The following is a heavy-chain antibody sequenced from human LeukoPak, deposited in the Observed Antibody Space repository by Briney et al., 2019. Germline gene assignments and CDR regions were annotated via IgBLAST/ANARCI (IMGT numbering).Heavy chain of an antibody. Sequence: GGSLRLSCVASGFTFSSYAMNWVRQAPGKGLEWVSVISGSVDSTYYADSVKGRFTISRDNSKNTLYLQMNSLRAEDTAVYYCAKRANYGDFDYWGQGTLVTVSS. CDR3: AKRANYGDFDY. V-gene: IGHV3-23*01. CDR2: ISGSVDST. J-gene: IGHJ4*02. D-gene: IGHD4-17*01. CDR1: GFTFSSYA.